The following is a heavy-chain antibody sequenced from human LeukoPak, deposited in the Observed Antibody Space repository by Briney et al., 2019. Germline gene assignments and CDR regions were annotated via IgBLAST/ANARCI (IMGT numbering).Heavy chain of an antibody. CDR2: IYHSGST. Sequence: SETLSLTCTVSGYSISSGYYWGWIRQPPGKGLEWIGSIYHSGSTYYNPSLKSRVTISVDTSKNQFSLKLSSVTAADTAVYYCARMVGTRYFQHWGQGTLVTVSS. CDR1: GYSISSGYY. D-gene: IGHD4-23*01. CDR3: ARMVGTRYFQH. V-gene: IGHV4-38-2*02. J-gene: IGHJ1*01.